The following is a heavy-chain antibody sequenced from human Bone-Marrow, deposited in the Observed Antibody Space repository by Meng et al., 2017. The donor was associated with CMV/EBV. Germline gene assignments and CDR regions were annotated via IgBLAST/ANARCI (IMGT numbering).Heavy chain of an antibody. CDR2: IYHSGST. CDR3: ARRRSSSWYHFDY. CDR1: GYSISSGYY. J-gene: IGHJ4*02. V-gene: IGHV4-38-2*02. Sequence: LSCTVSGYSISSGYYWGWIRQPPGKGLEWIGSIYHSGSTYYNPSLKSRVTISVDTSKNQFSLKLSSVTAADTAVYYCARRRSSSWYHFDYWGQGTLVTVSS. D-gene: IGHD6-13*01.